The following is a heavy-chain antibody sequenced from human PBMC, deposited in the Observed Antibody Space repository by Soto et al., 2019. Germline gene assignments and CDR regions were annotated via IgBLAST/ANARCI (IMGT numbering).Heavy chain of an antibody. V-gene: IGHV1-18*01. D-gene: IGHD2-2*01. CDR1: GYTFTSYG. CDR3: ARVSHDNLVPAAITHYYYYYGMDV. J-gene: IGHJ6*02. Sequence: ASVKVSCKASGYTFTSYGISWVRQAPGQGLEWMGWISAYNGNTNYAQKLQGRVTMTTDTSTSTAYMELRSLRSDDTAVYYCARVSHDNLVPAAITHYYYYYGMDVWGQGTTVTVSS. CDR2: ISAYNGNT.